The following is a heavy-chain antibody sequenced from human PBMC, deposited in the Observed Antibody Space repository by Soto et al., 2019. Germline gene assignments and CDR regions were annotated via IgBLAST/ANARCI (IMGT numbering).Heavy chain of an antibody. V-gene: IGHV3-23*01. J-gene: IGHJ3*02. CDR1: GFTFSSYA. CDR2: ISGSGGST. Sequence: EVQLLESGGGLVQPGGSLRLSCAASGFTFSSYAMSWVRQAPGKGLEWVSAISGSGGSTYYADSVKGRFTISRDNSKNTLYLQMNSLRAEDTDVYYCANNYDYTDAFDIWGQGTMVTVSS. CDR3: ANNYDYTDAFDI. D-gene: IGHD3-16*01.